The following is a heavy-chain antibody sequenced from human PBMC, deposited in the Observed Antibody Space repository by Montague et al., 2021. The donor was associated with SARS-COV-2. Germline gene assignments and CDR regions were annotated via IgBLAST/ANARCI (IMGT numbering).Heavy chain of an antibody. Sequence: YRSLSCAASGFPFSRYDMHLFRQAPGKGLEWVAVIWYDGSNQYYGDSVKGRFTISRDNSKNTLYLQMNSLRAEDTAVYYCAREYSAPRWFGEYNRYGMDVWGQGTTVTVSS. J-gene: IGHJ6*02. CDR2: IWYDGSNQ. V-gene: IGHV3-33*08. CDR1: GFPFSRYD. D-gene: IGHD3-10*01. CDR3: AREYSAPRWFGEYNRYGMDV.